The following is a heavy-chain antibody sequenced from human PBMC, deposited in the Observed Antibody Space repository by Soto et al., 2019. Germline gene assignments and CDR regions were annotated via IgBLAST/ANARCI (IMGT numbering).Heavy chain of an antibody. D-gene: IGHD1-26*01. CDR2: IYYSGST. V-gene: IGHV4-30-4*01. CDR1: GGSISSGDYY. CDR3: ARGKWELLFDY. Sequence: SETLSLTCTVSGGSISSGDYYGMWIRQPPGKGLEWIGYIYYSGSTYYNPSLKSRATISVDTSKNQFSLKLSSVTAADTAVYYCARGKWELLFDYWGQGTLVTVSS. J-gene: IGHJ4*02.